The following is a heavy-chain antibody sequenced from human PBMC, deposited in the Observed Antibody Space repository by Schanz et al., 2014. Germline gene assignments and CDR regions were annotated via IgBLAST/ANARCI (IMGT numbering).Heavy chain of an antibody. Sequence: VFLAESGGGVVQPGRSLRLSCAASGFTFSNYGWVWVRQAPGKGLEWVANIKQDGSEKYYVDSVKGRFTISRDNAKNSLYLQMNSLTAEDTAVYYCARGVRIDYWGQGTLVTVSS. D-gene: IGHD3-3*01. J-gene: IGHJ4*02. CDR3: ARGVRIDY. V-gene: IGHV3-7*01. CDR2: IKQDGSEK. CDR1: GFTFSNYG.